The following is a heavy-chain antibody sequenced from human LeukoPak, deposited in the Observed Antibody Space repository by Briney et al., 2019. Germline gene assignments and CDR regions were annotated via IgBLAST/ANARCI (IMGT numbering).Heavy chain of an antibody. V-gene: IGHV3-23*01. CDR1: RFIFSKYD. CDR2: ISASGVYT. J-gene: IGHJ3*01. Sequence: GGSLRLSCAASRFIFSKYDMSWGRQAPGKGLEWVSGISASGVYTYYADSVKGRFTVSRDNYKSTLYLQIDSLRADDTAVYYCAKPDGLDSGSSNYAFHVWGQGTMVTVSS. D-gene: IGHD1-26*01. CDR3: AKPDGLDSGSSNYAFHV.